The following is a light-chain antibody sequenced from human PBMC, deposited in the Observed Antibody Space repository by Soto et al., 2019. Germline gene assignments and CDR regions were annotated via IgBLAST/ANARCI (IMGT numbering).Light chain of an antibody. Sequence: DIQMTQSPSTLSASVGDRVTITCRASQSISSWLAWYQQKPGKAPKLLIYKASSLESAVTSRFSGSGSGTEFTLTSSSLQPDDFATYYCQQYNSYWTFGQGTKVEIK. V-gene: IGKV1-5*03. CDR2: KAS. J-gene: IGKJ1*01. CDR1: QSISSW. CDR3: QQYNSYWT.